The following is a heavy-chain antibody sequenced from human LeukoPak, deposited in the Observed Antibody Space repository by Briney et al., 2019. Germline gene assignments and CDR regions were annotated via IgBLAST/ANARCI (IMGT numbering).Heavy chain of an antibody. CDR2: IKQDGSEK. J-gene: IGHJ4*02. V-gene: IGHV3-7*01. CDR3: AKNRGSGSYNDY. D-gene: IGHD3-10*01. CDR1: GFSFSSYW. Sequence: GSLRLSCAASGFSFSSYWMTWVRQAPGKGLEWEANIKQDGSEKNYVDSVKGRFSISRDNAENSLYLQMNSLRAEDTAVYYCAKNRGSGSYNDYWGQGTLVTVSS.